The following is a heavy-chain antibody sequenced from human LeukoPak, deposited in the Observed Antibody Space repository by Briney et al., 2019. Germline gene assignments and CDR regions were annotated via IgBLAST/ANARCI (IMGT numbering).Heavy chain of an antibody. V-gene: IGHV3-73*01. CDR1: GFTFSDSA. CDR2: IRTKANNDAA. D-gene: IGHD3-9*01. CDR3: AGDYNSLTGLNY. Sequence: GGSLKLSCAASGFTFSDSAMHWVRQASGKGLGWLGRIRTKANNDAAAYGASVKGRFIISRDDSRNTAYLQMNSLKTEDTAVYYCAGDYNSLTGLNYWGQGTLVTVSS. J-gene: IGHJ4*02.